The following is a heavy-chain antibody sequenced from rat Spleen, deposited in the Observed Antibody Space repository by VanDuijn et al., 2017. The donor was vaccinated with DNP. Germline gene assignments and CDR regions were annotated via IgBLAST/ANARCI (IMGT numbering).Heavy chain of an antibody. Sequence: EVQLQESGPGLVKPSQSLSLTCSVTGYSITSDYWGWIRKFPGNKMEWMAYISYSGSTGYNPSLKSRISITRDTSKNQFFLQLNSVTTEDTATYYCARSVYYYSTYIPFDYWGQEVMVTVSS. CDR3: ARSVYYYSTYIPFDY. CDR2: ISYSGST. J-gene: IGHJ2*01. CDR1: GYSITSDY. V-gene: IGHV3-1*01. D-gene: IGHD1-2*01.